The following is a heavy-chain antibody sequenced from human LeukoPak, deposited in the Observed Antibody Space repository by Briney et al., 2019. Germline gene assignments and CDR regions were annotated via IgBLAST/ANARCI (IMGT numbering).Heavy chain of an antibody. J-gene: IGHJ4*02. CDR2: ISGSGVST. CDR1: GFTFSSYA. Sequence: GGSLRLSCTASGFTFSSYAMSWVRQAPGKGLDWVSAISGSGVSTYYPDSVKGRFTISRDNSKNTLYLQMNSLRAEDTAMYYCAKGTKPVMTIPDYWGQGILVTVSS. D-gene: IGHD1/OR15-1a*01. CDR3: AKGTKPVMTIPDY. V-gene: IGHV3-23*01.